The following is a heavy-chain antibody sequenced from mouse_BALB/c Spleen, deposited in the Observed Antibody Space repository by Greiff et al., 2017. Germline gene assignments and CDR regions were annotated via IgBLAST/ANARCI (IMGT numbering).Heavy chain of an antibody. V-gene: IGHV2-6-7*01. Sequence: VKLMESGPGLVAPSQSLSITCTVSGFSLTGYGVNWVRQPPGKGLEWLGMIWGDGSTDYNSALKSRLSISKDNSKSQVFLKMNSLQTDDTARYYCARGGIYGNYAFDYWGQGTTLTVSS. CDR3: ARGGIYGNYAFDY. J-gene: IGHJ2*01. CDR2: IWGDGST. D-gene: IGHD2-1*01. CDR1: GFSLTGYG.